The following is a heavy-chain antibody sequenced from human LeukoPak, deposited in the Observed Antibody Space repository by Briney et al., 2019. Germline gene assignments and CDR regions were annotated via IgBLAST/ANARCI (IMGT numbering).Heavy chain of an antibody. Sequence: NSSETLSLTCTVSGGSISSYYWSWIRQPPGKGLEWIGYIYYSGSTNYNPSLKSRVTISVDTSKNQFSLKLSSVTAADTAVYYCARVGSSWLYYFDYWGQGPWSPSPQ. V-gene: IGHV4-59*01. D-gene: IGHD6-13*01. CDR1: GGSISSYY. CDR3: ARVGSSWLYYFDY. J-gene: IGHJ4*02. CDR2: IYYSGST.